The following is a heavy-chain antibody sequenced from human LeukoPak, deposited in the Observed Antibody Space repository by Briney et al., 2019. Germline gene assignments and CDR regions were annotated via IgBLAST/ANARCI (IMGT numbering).Heavy chain of an antibody. D-gene: IGHD3-3*01. CDR1: GFTFSSYG. CDR2: ISYDGSNK. CDR3: AKEGQDYDFWSGQTDY. Sequence: GGSLRLSCAASGFTFSSYGMHWVRQAPGKGLEWVAVISYDGSNKYYADSVKGRFTISRDNSKNTLYLQMNSLRAEDTAVYYCAKEGQDYDFWSGQTDYWGQGTLVTASS. J-gene: IGHJ4*02. V-gene: IGHV3-30*18.